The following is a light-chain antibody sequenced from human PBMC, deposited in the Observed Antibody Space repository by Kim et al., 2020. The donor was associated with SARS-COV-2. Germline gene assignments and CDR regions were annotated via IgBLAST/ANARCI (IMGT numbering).Light chain of an antibody. Sequence: QSALTQPASVSGSPGQSISISCSGTTTDIGAYNYVSWYQQRPGQAPKLIIYDVTKRPSGVSDRFSGSKSGTTAFLTISGLQAEDEADYYCNSYAGRRTVFGGGTQLTVL. V-gene: IGLV2-14*03. J-gene: IGLJ3*02. CDR1: TTDIGAYNY. CDR2: DVT. CDR3: NSYAGRRTV.